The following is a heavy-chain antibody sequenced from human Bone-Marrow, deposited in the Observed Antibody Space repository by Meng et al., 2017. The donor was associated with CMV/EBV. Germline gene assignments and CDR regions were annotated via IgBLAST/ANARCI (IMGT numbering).Heavy chain of an antibody. CDR3: ATTTGEAEGPDY. D-gene: IGHD1-1*01. CDR2: ISGRSEYI. Sequence: GESLKISCVGSGFTFGGYSMNWVRQAPGEALEWVSSISGRSEYILYGDSVKGRFTISRDNAKNSLFLEMNSLRAEDTAVYYCATTTGEAEGPDYWGQGTLVTVSS. J-gene: IGHJ4*02. V-gene: IGHV3-21*01. CDR1: GFTFGGYS.